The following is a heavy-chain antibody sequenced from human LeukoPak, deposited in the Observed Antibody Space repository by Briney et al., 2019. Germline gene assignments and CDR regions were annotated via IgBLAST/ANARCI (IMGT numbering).Heavy chain of an antibody. Sequence: SVKVSCKASGGTFSSYAISWVRQAPRQGLEWMGGIIPIFGTANYAQKFQGRVTITADESTSTAYMELSSLRSEDTAVYYCARGSWSVYYTPFHEWGQGSLVTVSS. CDR3: ARGSWSVYYTPFHE. J-gene: IGHJ4*02. CDR2: IIPIFGTA. CDR1: GGTFSSYA. V-gene: IGHV1-69*13. D-gene: IGHD3-3*01.